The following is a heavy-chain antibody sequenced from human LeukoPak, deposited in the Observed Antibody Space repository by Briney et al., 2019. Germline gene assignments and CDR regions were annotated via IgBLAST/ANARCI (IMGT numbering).Heavy chain of an antibody. CDR3: AREKGRITMVRGVRVFDY. V-gene: IGHV4-34*01. CDR1: GWSFSGYY. D-gene: IGHD3-10*01. Sequence: PSETLSLTCAVYGWSFSGYYWSWIRQPPGKGLEWIGEINHSGSTNYNPSLKSRVTISVDTSKNQFSLKLSSVTAADTAVYYCAREKGRITMVRGVRVFDYWGQGTLVTVSS. J-gene: IGHJ4*02. CDR2: INHSGST.